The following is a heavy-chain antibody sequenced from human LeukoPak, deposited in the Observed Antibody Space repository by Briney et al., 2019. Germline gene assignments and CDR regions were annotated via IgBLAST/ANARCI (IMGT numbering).Heavy chain of an antibody. J-gene: IGHJ3*02. CDR3: AKDRPKYSYDSSALFTASRAFDI. Sequence: GGSLRLSCAASGFTFSSYSMNWVCQAPGKGLEWVSAISGIGGSTYYADSVKGRFTISRDNSKNTLYLQMNSLRAEDTAVYYCAKDRPKYSYDSSALFTASRAFDIWGQGTMVTVSS. V-gene: IGHV3-23*01. CDR2: ISGIGGST. CDR1: GFTFSSYS. D-gene: IGHD3-22*01.